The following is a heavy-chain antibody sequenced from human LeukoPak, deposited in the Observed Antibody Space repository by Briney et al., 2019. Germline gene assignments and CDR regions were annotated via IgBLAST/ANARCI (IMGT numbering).Heavy chain of an antibody. D-gene: IGHD6-6*01. Sequence: GASVKVSCKASGGTFSSYAISWVRQAPGQGLEWMGGIIPIFGTANYAQKFQGRVTITTDESTSTAYMELSSLRSEDTAVYYCARAGGSSFPDDAFDIWGQGTMVTVSS. CDR2: IIPIFGTA. V-gene: IGHV1-69*05. CDR3: ARAGGSSFPDDAFDI. CDR1: GGTFSSYA. J-gene: IGHJ3*02.